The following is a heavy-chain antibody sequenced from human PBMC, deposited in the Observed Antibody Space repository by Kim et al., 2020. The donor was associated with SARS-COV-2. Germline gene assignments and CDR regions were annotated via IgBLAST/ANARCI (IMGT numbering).Heavy chain of an antibody. CDR2: T. Sequence: TYFNPSLKGRTTISLARSKNHFSLSLTSVTAADTAVYYCARGDYYYYAMDIWGQGTTVTVSS. D-gene: IGHD1-26*01. CDR3: ARGDYYYYAMDI. J-gene: IGHJ6*02. V-gene: IGHV4-30-2*05.